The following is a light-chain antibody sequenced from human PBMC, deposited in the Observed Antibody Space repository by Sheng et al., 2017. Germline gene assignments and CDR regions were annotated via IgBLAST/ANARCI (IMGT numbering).Light chain of an antibody. CDR2: DAS. CDR3: QQYNNWPPWT. CDR1: QSVSTN. V-gene: IGKV3-15*01. J-gene: IGKJ1*01. Sequence: EILMTQSPATLSVSPGERATLSCRASQSVSTNLAWYQQKPGQAPRLLIYDASTRATGLPARFSGSGSGTEFTLTISSLQSEDFAVYYCQQYNNWPPWTFGQGTKVEIK.